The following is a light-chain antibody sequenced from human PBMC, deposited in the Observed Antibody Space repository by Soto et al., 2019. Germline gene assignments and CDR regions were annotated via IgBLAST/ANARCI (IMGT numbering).Light chain of an antibody. CDR3: SSYRSSSTFVV. J-gene: IGLJ2*01. CDR2: DVT. Sequence: QSALTQPASVSGSPGQSITISCTGTSSDVGGYNYVSWYQQHPGKAPKLMIYDVTNRPSGVSNRFSGSKSGNTASLTISGLQAEDEADYYCSSYRSSSTFVVFGGGTKLNVL. V-gene: IGLV2-14*01. CDR1: SSDVGGYNY.